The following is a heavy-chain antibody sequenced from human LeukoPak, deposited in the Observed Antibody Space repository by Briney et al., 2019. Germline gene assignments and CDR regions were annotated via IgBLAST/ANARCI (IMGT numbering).Heavy chain of an antibody. D-gene: IGHD6-13*01. J-gene: IGHJ4*02. CDR2: ISSGSSYI. CDR1: GFTFSSYS. CDR3: ARGIVAAGNIDF. Sequence: GGSLRLSCAASGFTFSSYSMNWVRQAPGKGLEWVSSISSGSSYINYADSVMGRFTISRDNAKNSLYLQMNSLRAEDTAVYYCARGIVAAGNIDFWGQGTLVTVSS. V-gene: IGHV3-21*01.